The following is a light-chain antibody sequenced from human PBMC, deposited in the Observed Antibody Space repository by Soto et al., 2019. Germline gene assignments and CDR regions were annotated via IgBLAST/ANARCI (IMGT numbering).Light chain of an antibody. Sequence: EIVLTQSPGTLSLSPGERATLSCRASQSVTRNYLAWHQQKPGQAPRLLIFDASSRATGIPDRFGGSGSGADFTLTISRLEAEDFAVYYCQQYGSFSTFGQGTRLEIK. CDR1: QSVTRNY. J-gene: IGKJ5*01. CDR2: DAS. V-gene: IGKV3-20*01. CDR3: QQYGSFST.